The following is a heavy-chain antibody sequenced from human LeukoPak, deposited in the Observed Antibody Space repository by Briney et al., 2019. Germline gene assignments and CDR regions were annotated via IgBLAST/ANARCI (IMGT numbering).Heavy chain of an antibody. V-gene: IGHV3-74*01. Sequence: PGGSLRLSCAASGITFSYYWMHWVRQAPGKGLVWVSRIDADGSSATYADSVKGRFTISRDNAKNTLYLQMNSLRAEDTAVYYCAREGGYDLSEYWGQGTLVTVSS. J-gene: IGHJ4*02. CDR2: IDADGSSA. CDR3: AREGGYDLSEY. D-gene: IGHD5-12*01. CDR1: GITFSYYW.